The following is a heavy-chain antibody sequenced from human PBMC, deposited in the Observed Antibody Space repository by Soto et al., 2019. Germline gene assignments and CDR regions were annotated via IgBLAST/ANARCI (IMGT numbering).Heavy chain of an antibody. V-gene: IGHV3-23*01. J-gene: IGHJ4*02. CDR2: ISGSGSTI. Sequence: PGGSLRLSCAASGFTFSSYAVSWVRQAPGKGPEWISSISGSGSTIYYADSVKGRFTISRDNSKNTLYLQMSSLRAEDTAAYYCAKVFYYYDSSGYYYFDYWGQGTLVTVSS. CDR1: GFTFSSYA. D-gene: IGHD3-22*01. CDR3: AKVFYYYDSSGYYYFDY.